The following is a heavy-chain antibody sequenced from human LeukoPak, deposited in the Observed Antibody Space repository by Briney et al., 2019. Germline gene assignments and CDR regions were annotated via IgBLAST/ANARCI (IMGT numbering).Heavy chain of an antibody. CDR3: GRGGRVRIAPAGTLWFDP. CDR1: GFTFGSYS. D-gene: IGHD6-13*01. CDR2: IRSISSTI. J-gene: IGHJ5*02. V-gene: IGHV3-48*04. Sequence: GGSLRLSCPASGFTFGSYSMNWVRQPQGKGRGWVSYIRSISSTIYYADSVKGRFPISRDNAKNSLYLQMNSLRAEDPAVFYYGRGGRVRIAPAGTLWFDPGGQGTLVTVS.